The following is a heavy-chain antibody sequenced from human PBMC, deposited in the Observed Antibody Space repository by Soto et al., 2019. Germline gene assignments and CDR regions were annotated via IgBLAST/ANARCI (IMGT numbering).Heavy chain of an antibody. CDR2: INHSGST. CDR1: GGSFSGYY. V-gene: IGHV4-34*01. Sequence: SETLSLTCAVYGGSFSGYYWSWIRQPPGKGLEWIGEINHSGSTNYNPPLKSRVTISVDTSKNQFSLKLSSVTAADTAVYYCARAIRALYYYYYGMDVWGQGTTVTSP. CDR3: ARAIRALYYYYYGMDV. J-gene: IGHJ6*02. D-gene: IGHD3-10*01.